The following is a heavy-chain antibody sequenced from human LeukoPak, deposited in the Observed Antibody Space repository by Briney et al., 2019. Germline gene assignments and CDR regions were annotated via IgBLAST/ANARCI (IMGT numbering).Heavy chain of an antibody. V-gene: IGHV1-46*01. D-gene: IGHD3-22*01. Sequence: GASVKVSCKASGYTFTRYYMHWLRQAPGQGLEWMGIISPSGGSTTYAQKFQGRVTISVDTSKNQFSLKLSSVTAADTAVYYCARLGPGHYYDSSGYRRYNWFDPWGQGTLVTVSS. CDR3: ARLGPGHYYDSSGYRRYNWFDP. CDR2: ISPSGGST. J-gene: IGHJ5*02. CDR1: GYTFTRYY.